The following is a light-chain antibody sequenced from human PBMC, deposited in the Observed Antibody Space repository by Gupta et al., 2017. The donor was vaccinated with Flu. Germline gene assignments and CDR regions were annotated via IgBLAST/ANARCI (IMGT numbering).Light chain of an antibody. Sequence: ERATLSCRASQSVSDNLAWYQQKPGQAPRLLMYGASTRAAGTPARISGSGSGTEFTLTISGLQSEDFAVYYCQQYNKWPPLTFGGGTKVEIK. CDR3: QQYNKWPPLT. V-gene: IGKV3-15*01. CDR1: QSVSDN. CDR2: GAS. J-gene: IGKJ4*01.